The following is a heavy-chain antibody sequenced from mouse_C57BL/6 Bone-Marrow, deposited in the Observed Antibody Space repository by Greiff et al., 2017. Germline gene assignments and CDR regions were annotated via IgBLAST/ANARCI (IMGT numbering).Heavy chain of an antibody. Sequence: EVQGVESGGGLVKPGGSLKLSCAASGFTFSDYGMHWVRQAPEKGLEWVAYISSGSSTIYYADTVKGRFTISRDNAKNTLFLQMTSLRSEDTAMYYCARPGTTVVASAMGYWGQGASVTVSS. J-gene: IGHJ4*01. CDR3: ARPGTTVVASAMGY. CDR2: ISSGSSTI. CDR1: GFTFSDYG. D-gene: IGHD1-1*01. V-gene: IGHV5-17*01.